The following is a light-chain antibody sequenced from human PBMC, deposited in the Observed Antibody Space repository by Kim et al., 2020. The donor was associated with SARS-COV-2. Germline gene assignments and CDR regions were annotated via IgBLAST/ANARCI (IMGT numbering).Light chain of an antibody. CDR3: NSRDSTDNVV. Sequence: SSELTQDPAVSVALGQTVRITCQGDSLRSYYATWYQQKPGLAPILVIYGKNNRPSGVPDRFSGSSSGNTASLTITGTQAGDEADYYCNSRDSTDNVVFGG. CDR2: GKN. V-gene: IGLV3-19*01. J-gene: IGLJ2*01. CDR1: SLRSYY.